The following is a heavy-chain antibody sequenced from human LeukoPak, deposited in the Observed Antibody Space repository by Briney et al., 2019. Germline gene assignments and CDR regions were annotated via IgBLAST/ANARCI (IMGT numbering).Heavy chain of an antibody. D-gene: IGHD1-26*01. V-gene: IGHV3-23*01. CDR1: GFTFSSYA. J-gene: IGHJ3*02. CDR3: AKRRIVGTTRDAFDI. Sequence: GGSLRLSCAASGFTFSSYAMSWVRQAPGKGLEWVSGISGTGGGTYYADSVKGRFTISRDNSKNTLYLQMNSLRAEATALYYCAKRRIVGTTRDAFDIWGQGTMVTVSS. CDR2: ISGTGGGT.